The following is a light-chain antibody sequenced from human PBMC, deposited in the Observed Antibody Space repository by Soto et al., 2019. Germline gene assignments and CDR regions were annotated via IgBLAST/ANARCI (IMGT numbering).Light chain of an antibody. CDR3: QKYGSSPWT. Sequence: EIVLTQSPGTLSLSPGERVALSCRASQSVSSSYLAWYQQKPGQAPRPLIYGAPSRAIGIPDRFSGSGSGTDFTLTISRVEPEDFAVYFCQKYGSSPWTFGHGTQVEIK. V-gene: IGKV3-20*01. CDR2: GAP. J-gene: IGKJ1*01. CDR1: QSVSSSY.